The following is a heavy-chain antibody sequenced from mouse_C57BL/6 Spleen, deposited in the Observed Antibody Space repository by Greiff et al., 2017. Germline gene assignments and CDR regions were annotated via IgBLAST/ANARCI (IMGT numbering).Heavy chain of an antibody. V-gene: IGHV1-69*01. Sequence: QVQLQQPGAELVMPGASVKLSCKASGYTFTSYRMHWVKQRPGQGLEWIGEIDPSDSYTNYNQKFKGKSTLTVDKSSSTAYMQLSSLTSEDSAVYYCARRVTTVVATDFDVWGTGTTVTVSS. D-gene: IGHD1-1*01. CDR3: ARRVTTVVATDFDV. CDR2: IDPSDSYT. J-gene: IGHJ1*03. CDR1: GYTFTSYR.